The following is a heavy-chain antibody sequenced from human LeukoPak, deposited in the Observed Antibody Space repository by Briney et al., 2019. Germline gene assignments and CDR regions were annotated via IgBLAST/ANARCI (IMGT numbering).Heavy chain of an antibody. V-gene: IGHV4-34*01. Sequence: SETLSLTCAVYGGSFSGYYWSWIRQPPGKGLEWIGEINHSGSTNYNPSLKSRVTISVDTSKNQSSLKLSSVTAADTAVYYCARVRSEDYGGKRSDFDYWGQGTLVTVSS. D-gene: IGHD4-23*01. J-gene: IGHJ4*02. CDR2: INHSGST. CDR1: GGSFSGYY. CDR3: ARVRSEDYGGKRSDFDY.